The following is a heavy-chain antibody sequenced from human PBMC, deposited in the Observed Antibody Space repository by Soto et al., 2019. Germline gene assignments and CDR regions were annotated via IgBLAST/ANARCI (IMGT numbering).Heavy chain of an antibody. CDR2: ISWNSGTI. CDR3: AKSTGGTANGMGV. CDR1: GFSFDDYA. V-gene: IGHV3-9*01. J-gene: IGHJ6*02. Sequence: EVLVVESGGGLVQPGRSLRLSCAASGFSFDDYAMHWVRQAPGKGLEWVSGISWNSGTIGYADSVKGLFTISRDNAKNSLYLQMNSLSGEDTALYYCAKSTGGTANGMGVWGQGTTVTVSS. D-gene: IGHD2-8*02.